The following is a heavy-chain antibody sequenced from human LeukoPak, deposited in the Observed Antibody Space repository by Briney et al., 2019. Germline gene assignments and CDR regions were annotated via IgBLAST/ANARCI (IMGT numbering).Heavy chain of an antibody. V-gene: IGHV3-21*01. J-gene: IGHJ4*02. Sequence: GGSLRLSCAASGFTFSSYSMNWVRQAPGKGLEWVSSISSSSSYIYYADSVKGRFTISRDNAKNSLYLQMNSLRAEDTAVYYCATHVGSYQWGDYWGQGTLVTVSS. CDR3: ATHVGSYQWGDY. CDR2: ISSSSSYI. CDR1: GFTFSSYS. D-gene: IGHD1-26*01.